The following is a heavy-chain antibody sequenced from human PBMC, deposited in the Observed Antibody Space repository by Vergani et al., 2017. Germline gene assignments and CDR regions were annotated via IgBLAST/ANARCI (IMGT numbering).Heavy chain of an antibody. V-gene: IGHV1-69*02. CDR3: ASEWNHYDSTGFGRRGSFD. CDR2: VIAHQEIT. Sequence: QVQLEQSGAEVKKPGSSVTVSCRASGGTFGSYTISWVRQAPGQGLAWVGRVIAHQEITTLAQHLQGRVIITADNSTDTAYMELISLRPEDTAVYYCASEWNHYDSTGFGRRGSFDWGPGNLGNVSS. D-gene: IGHD3-22*01. CDR1: GGTFGSYT. J-gene: IGHJ1*01.